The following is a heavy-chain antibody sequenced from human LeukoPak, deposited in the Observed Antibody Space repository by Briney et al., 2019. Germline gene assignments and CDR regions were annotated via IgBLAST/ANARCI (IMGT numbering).Heavy chain of an antibody. CDR3: ARPLDGHCSTTSCPTGI. J-gene: IGHJ3*02. Sequence: GGSLRLSCAASGFTFSSYEMNWVRQAPGKGLEWVSYISSSGSTIYYADSVKGRFTVYRDNAKNSLYLQMNSLRAEDTAVYYCARPLDGHCSTTSCPTGIWGQGTMVTVSS. D-gene: IGHD2-2*03. CDR1: GFTFSSYE. CDR2: ISSSGSTI. V-gene: IGHV3-48*03.